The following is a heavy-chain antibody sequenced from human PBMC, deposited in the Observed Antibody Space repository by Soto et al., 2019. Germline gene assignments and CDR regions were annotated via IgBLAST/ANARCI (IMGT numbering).Heavy chain of an antibody. D-gene: IGHD3-3*01. CDR2: ISYDGSNK. Sequence: HPGGSLRLSCAASGFTFSSYGMHWVRQAPGKGLEWVAVISYDGSNKYYADSVKGRFTISRDNSKNTLYLQMNSLRAEDTAVYYCAKDLGTYDFWSGYTSSYYYYGMDVWGQGTTVTVSS. J-gene: IGHJ6*02. CDR1: GFTFSSYG. V-gene: IGHV3-30*18. CDR3: AKDLGTYDFWSGYTSSYYYYGMDV.